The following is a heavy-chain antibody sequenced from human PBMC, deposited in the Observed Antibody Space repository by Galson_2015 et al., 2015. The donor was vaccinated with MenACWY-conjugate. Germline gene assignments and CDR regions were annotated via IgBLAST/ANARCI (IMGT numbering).Heavy chain of an antibody. J-gene: IGHJ4*02. CDR2: IHPGDSDT. V-gene: IGHV5-51*01. Sequence: QSGAEVTKPGESLRISCKGSGYSFTSYYIGWVRQMPGKGLEWMGVIHPGDSDTRYSPSFQGQVTISADKSINTAYLQWSSLQASDTAIYYCARQIIFDFWGQGTPVTVSS. CDR1: GYSFTSYY. CDR3: ARQIIFDF. D-gene: IGHD3-10*01.